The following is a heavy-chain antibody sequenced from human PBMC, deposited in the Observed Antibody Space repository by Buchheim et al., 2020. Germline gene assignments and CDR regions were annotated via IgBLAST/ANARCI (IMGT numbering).Heavy chain of an antibody. V-gene: IGHV3-30-3*01. CDR3: ARGVTFLEWSYILQH. CDR2: ISYDGSNK. J-gene: IGHJ1*01. D-gene: IGHD3-3*02. Sequence: QLVESGGGVVQSGGSLRLSCAASGFTFSSYAMHWVRQAPGKGLEWVAVISYDGSNKYYADSVKGRFTISRDNSKNTLYLQMNSLRAEDTAVYYCARGVTFLEWSYILQHWGQGTL. CDR1: GFTFSSYA.